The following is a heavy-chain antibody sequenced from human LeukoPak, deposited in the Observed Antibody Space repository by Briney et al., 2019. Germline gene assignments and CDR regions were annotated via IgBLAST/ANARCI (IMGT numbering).Heavy chain of an antibody. CDR2: ISAYNGNT. Sequence: PMASVKVSCKASGYTFTSYGISWVRQAPGQGLEWMGWISAYNGNTNYAQKLQGRVTMTTDTSTSTAYMELRSLRSDDTAVYYCARETLYGYDLAGDVFDYWGQGTLVTVSS. J-gene: IGHJ4*02. CDR1: GYTFTSYG. CDR3: ARETLYGYDLAGDVFDY. D-gene: IGHD5-12*01. V-gene: IGHV1-18*01.